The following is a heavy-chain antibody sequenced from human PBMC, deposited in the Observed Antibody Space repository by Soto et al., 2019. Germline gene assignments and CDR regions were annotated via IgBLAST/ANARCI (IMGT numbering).Heavy chain of an antibody. CDR2: ISGSGGST. CDR1: GFTFSTYA. D-gene: IGHD1-26*01. V-gene: IGHV3-23*01. Sequence: EVQFLESGGGLVQPGGSLRLSCAASGFTFSTYAMAWVRQAPGKGLEWVSSISGSGGSTYYADSVKGRFTISRDTSKNTLYVQMNSLRDEDTALYYCAKEGVRGGSGHFAFDIWGQGTMVTVSS. CDR3: AKEGVRGGSGHFAFDI. J-gene: IGHJ3*02.